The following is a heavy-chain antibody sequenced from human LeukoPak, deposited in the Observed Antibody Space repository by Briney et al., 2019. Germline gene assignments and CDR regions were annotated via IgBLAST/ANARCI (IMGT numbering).Heavy chain of an antibody. CDR2: IYHSGST. CDR1: GGSISSSNW. V-gene: IGHV4-4*02. J-gene: IGHJ5*02. D-gene: IGHD3-10*01. CDR3: TRGVPLLKWFDP. Sequence: SGTLSLTCAVSGGSISSSNWWSWVRQPPGKGLEWIGEIYHSGSTNYNPSLKSRLMISVDTSKNQFSLKMTSVTAADTAVYYCTRGVPLLKWFDPWGLGTLVTVSS.